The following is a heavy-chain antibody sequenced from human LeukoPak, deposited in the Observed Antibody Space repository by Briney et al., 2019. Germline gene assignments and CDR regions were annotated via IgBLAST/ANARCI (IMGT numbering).Heavy chain of an antibody. CDR2: ISGSGGST. D-gene: IGHD1-26*01. J-gene: IGHJ4*02. Sequence: KPGGSLRLSCAASGFTFSSYAMSWVRQAPGKGLEWVSAISGSGGSTYYADSVKGRFTISRDNSKNTLYLQMNSLRAEDTAVYYCAKDPLSEWELRDYWGQGTLVTVSS. CDR3: AKDPLSEWELRDY. V-gene: IGHV3-23*01. CDR1: GFTFSSYA.